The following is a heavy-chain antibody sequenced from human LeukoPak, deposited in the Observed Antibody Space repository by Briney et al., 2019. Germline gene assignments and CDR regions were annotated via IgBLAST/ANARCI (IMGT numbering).Heavy chain of an antibody. Sequence: ASVKVSCEASGYTLRDYYIYWVRQAPGQGLEWLGWLNPHSGGTNYAQKFQGRVTLTSDTSISTAYMELSPLTSDDTAIYYCARGLRIINGLDVWGQGTTVIVS. CDR1: GYTLRDYY. V-gene: IGHV1-2*02. CDR3: ARGLRIINGLDV. CDR2: LNPHSGGT. J-gene: IGHJ6*02. D-gene: IGHD2-15*01.